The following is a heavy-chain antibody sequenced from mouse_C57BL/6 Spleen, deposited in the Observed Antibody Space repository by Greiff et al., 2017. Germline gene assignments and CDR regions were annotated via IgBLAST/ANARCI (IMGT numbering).Heavy chain of an antibody. Sequence: EVQLQESEGGLVQPGSSMKLSCTASGFTFSDYYMAWVRQVPEKGLEWVANINYDGSSTYYLDSLKSRFLISRDNAKNILYLQMSSLKSEDTATYYCARDDWDGAMDYWGQGTSVTVSS. D-gene: IGHD4-1*01. V-gene: IGHV5-16*01. CDR3: ARDDWDGAMDY. CDR2: INYDGSST. J-gene: IGHJ4*01. CDR1: GFTFSDYY.